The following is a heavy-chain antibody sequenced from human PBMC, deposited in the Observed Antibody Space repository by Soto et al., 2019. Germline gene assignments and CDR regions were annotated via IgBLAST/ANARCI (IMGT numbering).Heavy chain of an antibody. J-gene: IGHJ6*02. CDR3: VKDQIGYCSGGSCPPNYYYYGMDV. D-gene: IGHD2-15*01. V-gene: IGHV3-64D*06. CDR1: GFTFSSYA. CDR2: ISSNGGST. Sequence: PGGSLRLSCSASGFTFSSYAMHWVRQAPGKGLEYVSAISSNGGSTYYADSVKGRFTISRDNSKNTLYLQMSSLGAEDTAVYYCVKDQIGYCSGGSCPPNYYYYGMDVWGQGTTVTVSS.